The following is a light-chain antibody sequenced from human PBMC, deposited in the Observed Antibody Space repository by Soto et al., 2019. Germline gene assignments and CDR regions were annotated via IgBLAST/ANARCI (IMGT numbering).Light chain of an antibody. J-gene: IGKJ5*01. Sequence: DIHITQCPSTMSASLENTYTITCLASQSMSSWLAWYQQKPGKAPKLLIYDASSLESGVPARFSGSGSGTDFTLSINSLQPEDFATYYCQQAYSFPITFGQGTRLEIK. V-gene: IGKV1-5*01. CDR3: QQAYSFPIT. CDR2: DAS. CDR1: QSMSSW.